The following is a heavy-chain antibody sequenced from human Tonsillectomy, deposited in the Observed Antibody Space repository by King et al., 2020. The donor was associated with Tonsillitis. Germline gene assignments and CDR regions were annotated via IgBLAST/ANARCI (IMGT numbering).Heavy chain of an antibody. Sequence: VQLKESGPGLVKPSQTLSLTCTVSGGSISSGSYYWSWIRQPAGKGLEWIGRIYTSGSTNYNPSLKSRVTMSVDTSKNQFSLKLSSVTAADTAVYYCAREEIVVVPAAIYYYYYMDVWGKGTTVTVSS. V-gene: IGHV4-61*02. J-gene: IGHJ6*03. CDR1: GGSISSGSYY. CDR2: IYTSGST. D-gene: IGHD2-2*01. CDR3: AREEIVVVPAAIYYYYYMDV.